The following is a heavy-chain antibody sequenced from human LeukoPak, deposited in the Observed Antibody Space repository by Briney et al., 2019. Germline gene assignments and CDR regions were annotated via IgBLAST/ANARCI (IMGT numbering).Heavy chain of an antibody. CDR2: IYYSGST. V-gene: IGHV4-59*12. CDR1: GGSISSYY. D-gene: IGHD6-13*01. CDR3: ARDRAAAGYMDV. Sequence: SETLSLTCTVSGGSISSYYWSWIRQPPGKGLEWIGYIYYSGSTNYNPSLKSRVTISVDTSKNQFSLKLSSVTAADTAVYYCARDRAAAGYMDVWGKGTTVTVSS. J-gene: IGHJ6*03.